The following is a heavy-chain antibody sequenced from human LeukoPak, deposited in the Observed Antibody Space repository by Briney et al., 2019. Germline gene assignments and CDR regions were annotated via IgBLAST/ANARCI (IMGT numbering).Heavy chain of an antibody. V-gene: IGHV4-34*01. CDR3: ARGLRDILTGYYVDYFDS. J-gene: IGHJ4*02. Sequence: PSETLSLTCAVYGGSFSDYYWNWIRQPPGKGLEWIGEINHRGSTNYNPSLKSRVTISEDTSKNQFSLKLTPVTAADTAVYYCARGLRDILTGYYVDYFDSWGQGNLVTVSS. CDR1: GGSFSDYY. CDR2: INHRGST. D-gene: IGHD3-9*01.